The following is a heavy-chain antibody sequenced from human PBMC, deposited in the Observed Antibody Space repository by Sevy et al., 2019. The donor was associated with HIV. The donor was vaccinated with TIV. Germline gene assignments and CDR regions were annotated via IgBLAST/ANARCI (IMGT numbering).Heavy chain of an antibody. CDR3: AKRGGHYALGMDV. J-gene: IGHJ6*02. V-gene: IGHV3-48*03. CDR2: ISSSGSTI. Sequence: GGSLRLSCAASGFTFSSFEMTWVRQAPGKGLEWVSYISSSGSTIYYTNSVKGRFTISRDNTKNSLYLQMNSLRAEDTAVYYCAKRGGHYALGMDVWGQGTTVTVSS. D-gene: IGHD3-3*01. CDR1: GFTFSSFE.